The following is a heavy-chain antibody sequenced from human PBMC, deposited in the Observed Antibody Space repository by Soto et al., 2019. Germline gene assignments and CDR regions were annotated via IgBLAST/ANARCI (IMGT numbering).Heavy chain of an antibody. CDR3: AKDGYLDTYYFDY. Sequence: GGSLRLSCAASGFTFSSYAMHWVRQAPGKGLEWVAVISYDGISKHYADSVKGRFSISRDDSENTLCVQMNSLRAEDTAVYYCAKDGYLDTYYFDYWGQGTLVTVSS. CDR1: GFTFSSYA. J-gene: IGHJ4*02. V-gene: IGHV3-30-3*01. CDR2: ISYDGISK. D-gene: IGHD3-9*01.